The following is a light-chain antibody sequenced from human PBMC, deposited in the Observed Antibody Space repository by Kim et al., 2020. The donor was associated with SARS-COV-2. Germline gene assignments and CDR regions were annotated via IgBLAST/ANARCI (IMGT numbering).Light chain of an antibody. Sequence: GRRITICCSGSYSNIGRNTVNWYQQLPGTAPKFRIDNNNQRPSGVPDRFSGSKSGTSASLAISGLQSEDEADYYCATRDDSLDGWVFGGGTQLTVL. CDR3: ATRDDSLDGWV. J-gene: IGLJ3*02. CDR2: NNN. V-gene: IGLV1-44*01. CDR1: YSNIGRNT.